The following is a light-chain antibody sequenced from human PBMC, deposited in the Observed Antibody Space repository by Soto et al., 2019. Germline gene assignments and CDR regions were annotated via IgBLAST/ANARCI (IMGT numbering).Light chain of an antibody. CDR2: EVS. J-gene: IGLJ1*01. V-gene: IGLV2-14*01. Sequence: QSVLAQPASVSGSPGQSITISCTGASSDVGGYNYVSWYHPHPGKAPKLMIYEVSNRPSGVSNRFSGSKSGNTASLTISGLQAEDEADYYCSSYTSSSTLLYVFGTGTKVTVL. CDR1: SSDVGGYNY. CDR3: SSYTSSSTLLYV.